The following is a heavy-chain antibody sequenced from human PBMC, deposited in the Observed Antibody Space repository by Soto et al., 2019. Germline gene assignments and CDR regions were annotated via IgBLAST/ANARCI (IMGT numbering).Heavy chain of an antibody. CDR1: GGTFSSYA. D-gene: IGHD4-4*01. CDR2: TIPIFGTA. Sequence: QVQLVQSGAEVKKPGSSVKVSCKASGGTFSSYAISWVRQAPGQGLEWMGGTIPIFGTANYAQKCQGRVTITADESTSTAYMELSSLRSEDTALYYCARVGRVTRQYGMDVWGQGTTVTVSS. CDR3: ARVGRVTRQYGMDV. J-gene: IGHJ6*02. V-gene: IGHV1-69*01.